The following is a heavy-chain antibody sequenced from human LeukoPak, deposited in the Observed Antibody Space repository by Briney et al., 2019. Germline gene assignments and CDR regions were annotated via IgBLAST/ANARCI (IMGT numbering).Heavy chain of an antibody. D-gene: IGHD1-26*01. CDR3: AADGGRVGATASFEYFQH. CDR2: IVVGSGIT. J-gene: IGHJ1*01. CDR1: GFTFTSSA. V-gene: IGHV1-58*02. Sequence: SVKVSCKASGFTFTSSAMQWVRQARGQRLEWIGWIVVGSGITNYAQKFQERVTITRDMSTSTAYMELSSLRSEDTAVYYCAADGGRVGATASFEYFQHWGQGTLVTVSS.